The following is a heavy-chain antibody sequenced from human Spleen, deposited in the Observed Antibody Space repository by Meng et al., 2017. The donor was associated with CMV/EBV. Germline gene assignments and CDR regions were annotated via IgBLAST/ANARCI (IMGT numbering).Heavy chain of an antibody. CDR2: IRYDGTNK. V-gene: IGHV3-30*02. J-gene: IGHJ6*02. Sequence: GGSLRLSCAASGFTFSDYGMHWVRQAPGKGLEWVAFIRYDGTNKFYADSVKGRFTISRDNSKTTVYLQMNSLRAEDTAVYYCARDLGRYYDFWSGLYDYGMDVWGQGTTVTVSS. CDR1: GFTFSDYG. CDR3: ARDLGRYYDFWSGLYDYGMDV. D-gene: IGHD3-3*01.